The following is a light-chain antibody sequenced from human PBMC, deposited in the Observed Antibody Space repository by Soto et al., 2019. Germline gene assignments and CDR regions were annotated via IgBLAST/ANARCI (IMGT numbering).Light chain of an antibody. J-gene: IGLJ2*01. CDR2: ANN. Sequence: QSVLTQPPSVSGAPGQTVTISCTGSNSNVGGGYDVHWYQQLPGSAPKLLIYANNNRPSSVPDRFSGCKSGTSASLAITGLQAEDEADYYCQSYDPTLNVVFGGGTQLTVL. V-gene: IGLV1-40*01. CDR1: NSNVGGGYD. CDR3: QSYDPTLNVV.